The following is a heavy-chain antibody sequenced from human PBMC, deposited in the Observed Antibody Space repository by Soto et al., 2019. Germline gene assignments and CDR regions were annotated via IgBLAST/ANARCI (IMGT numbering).Heavy chain of an antibody. CDR3: ASLSFISVPPYYFDY. V-gene: IGHV4-30-4*01. J-gene: IGHJ4*02. Sequence: SETLSLTCTVSGGSISSGDYYWSWIRQPPGKGLEWIGYIYYSGSTYYNPSLKSRVTISVDTSKNQFSLKLSSVTAADTAVYYCASLSFISVPPYYFDYWGQGTLVTVSS. CDR2: IYYSGST. CDR1: GGSISSGDYY. D-gene: IGHD2-21*01.